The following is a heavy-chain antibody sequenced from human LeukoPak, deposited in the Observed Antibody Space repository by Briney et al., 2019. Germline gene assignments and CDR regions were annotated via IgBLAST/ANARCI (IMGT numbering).Heavy chain of an antibody. D-gene: IGHD3/OR15-3a*01. CDR3: ARRRDFIDY. V-gene: IGHV3-11*01. Sequence: PGGSLRLSCAASGFTLSDYYMIWIRQAPGKGLEWVSYSSSSGSTIYYADSVKGRFAISRDNAKNSLYLQMNSLRAEDTAVYYCARRRDFIDYWGQGTLVTASS. J-gene: IGHJ4*02. CDR1: GFTLSDYY. CDR2: SSSSGSTI.